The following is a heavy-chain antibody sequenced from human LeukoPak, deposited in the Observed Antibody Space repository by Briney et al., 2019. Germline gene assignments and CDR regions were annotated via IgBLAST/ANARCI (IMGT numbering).Heavy chain of an antibody. J-gene: IGHJ4*02. V-gene: IGHV4-59*01. CDR1: AVSISSYY. Sequence: SETLSLNCSVSAVSISSYYWSWIRQPPGKGLEWIVSIYYSGSTNYNPSLKSRVTISVATSKNQSSLKLSCVTAADTAGYYCARGGSIAVAGMIFDYWGQGTLVTASS. CDR2: IYYSGST. CDR3: ARGGSIAVAGMIFDY. D-gene: IGHD6-19*01.